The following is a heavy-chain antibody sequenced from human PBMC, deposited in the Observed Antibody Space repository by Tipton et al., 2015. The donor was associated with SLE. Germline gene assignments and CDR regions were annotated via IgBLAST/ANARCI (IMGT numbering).Heavy chain of an antibody. Sequence: TLSLTCTVSGGSFSSETYLWGWIRQPPGKGLEWIGYIYHSGTTYYNPSLKSRVTILVETSKNQFSLKVSSVTAADTAVYYCARHYGSSFDFWGQGTLVTVSS. D-gene: IGHD6-13*01. J-gene: IGHJ4*02. CDR3: ARHYGSSFDF. CDR2: IYHSGTT. CDR1: GGSFSSETYL. V-gene: IGHV4-39*07.